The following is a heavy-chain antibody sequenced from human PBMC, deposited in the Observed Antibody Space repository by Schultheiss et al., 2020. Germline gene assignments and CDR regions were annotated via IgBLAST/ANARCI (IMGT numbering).Heavy chain of an antibody. D-gene: IGHD4-17*01. Sequence: WGSMRLSCAASGFTFSSYAMHWVRQAPCKGLEWVAVISYDGSNKYYADSVKGRFTISRDNSKNTLYLQMNSLRAEDTAVYYCARNSHYGDQRRGVVYWGQGTLVTVSS. V-gene: IGHV3-30-3*01. CDR2: ISYDGSNK. CDR1: GFTFSSYA. J-gene: IGHJ4*02. CDR3: ARNSHYGDQRRGVVY.